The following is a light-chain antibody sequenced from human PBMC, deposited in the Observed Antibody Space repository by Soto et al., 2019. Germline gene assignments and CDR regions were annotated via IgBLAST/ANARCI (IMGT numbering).Light chain of an antibody. Sequence: EIVMTQSPATLSVSPGEGATLSCRASQSVTSNYLAWYQQKPGQAPRLLIYDASVRATGTPARFSGSGSGTAFTLTISSLEPEDFALYYCQQRSTWPTFGQGTRLEIK. CDR2: DAS. J-gene: IGKJ5*01. CDR1: QSVTSNY. CDR3: QQRSTWPT. V-gene: IGKV3D-20*02.